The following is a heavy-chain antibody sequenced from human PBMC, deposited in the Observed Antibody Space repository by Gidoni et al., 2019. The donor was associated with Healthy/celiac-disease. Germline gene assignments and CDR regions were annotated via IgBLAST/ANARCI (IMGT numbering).Heavy chain of an antibody. CDR3: ARDREGGSSLFDP. D-gene: IGHD1-26*01. CDR2: IYYSGST. V-gene: IGHV4-39*07. J-gene: IGHJ5*02. Sequence: QLQLQESGPGLVTPSETLSLTCPVSGGSISSSSYYWGWIRQPPGKGLEWIGSIYYSGSTYYNPSLKSRVTISVDTSKNQFSLKLSSVTAADTAVYYCARDREGGSSLFDPWGQGTLVTVSS. CDR1: GGSISSSSYY.